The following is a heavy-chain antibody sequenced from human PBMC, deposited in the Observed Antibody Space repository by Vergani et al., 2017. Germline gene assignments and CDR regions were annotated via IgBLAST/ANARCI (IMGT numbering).Heavy chain of an antibody. Sequence: QVQLQESGPGLVKPSQTLSLTCTVSGGSISSGGYYWSWIRQHPGKGLEWIGYIYYSGSTYYNPSLKSRVTISVDTSKNQFSLKLSSVTAADTAVYYCARRITIFGVENWFDPWGQGTLVTVSS. CDR2: IYYSGST. J-gene: IGHJ5*02. V-gene: IGHV4-31*03. D-gene: IGHD3-3*01. CDR1: GGSISSGGYY. CDR3: ARRITIFGVENWFDP.